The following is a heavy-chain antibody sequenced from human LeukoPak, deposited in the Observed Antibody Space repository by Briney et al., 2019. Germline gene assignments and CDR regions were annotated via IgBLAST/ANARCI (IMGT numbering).Heavy chain of an antibody. CDR1: GFTFSSYS. Sequence: PGGSLRLSCAASGFTFSSYSMNLVRQAPGKGLEWVSSISSSSRHIYYADSVKGRFTIFRDDAKNSLFLQMDSLRVEDTAMYYCVRDFSTVTTAYLHHWGQGTLLTVSS. D-gene: IGHD4-17*01. CDR3: VRDFSTVTTAYLHH. CDR2: ISSSSRHI. J-gene: IGHJ1*01. V-gene: IGHV3-21*04.